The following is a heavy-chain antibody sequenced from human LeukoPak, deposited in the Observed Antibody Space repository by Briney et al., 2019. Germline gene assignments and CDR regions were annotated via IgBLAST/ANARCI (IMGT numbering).Heavy chain of an antibody. CDR3: ARHGPMITFHAFDI. CDR2: IYYSGST. D-gene: IGHD3-16*01. Sequence: SETLSLTCTVSGGSISSSSYYWSWLRQPPGKGLEWIGSIYYSGSTYYNPSLKSRVTISVDTSKNQFSLKLSSVTAADTAVYYCARHGPMITFHAFDIWGQGTMVTVSS. J-gene: IGHJ3*02. V-gene: IGHV4-39*07. CDR1: GGSISSSSYY.